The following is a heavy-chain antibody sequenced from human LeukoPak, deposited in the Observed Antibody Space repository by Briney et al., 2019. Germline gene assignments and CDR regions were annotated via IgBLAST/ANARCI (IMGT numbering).Heavy chain of an antibody. CDR1: GGTFSSYA. V-gene: IGHV1-69*05. CDR3: ARGKAEVIYDSRTYFDY. Sequence: SVKVSCKASGGTFSSYAISWVRQAPGQGLEWMGGIIPIFGTANYAQKFQGRVTITTDESTSTAYMELSSLRSEDTAAYYCARGKAEVIYDSRTYFDYWGQGTLVTVSS. CDR2: IIPIFGTA. D-gene: IGHD3-22*01. J-gene: IGHJ4*02.